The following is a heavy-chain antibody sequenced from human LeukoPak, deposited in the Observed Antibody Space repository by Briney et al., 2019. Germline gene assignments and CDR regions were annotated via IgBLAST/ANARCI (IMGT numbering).Heavy chain of an antibody. CDR2: IYYSGST. D-gene: IGHD4-11*01. CDR3: ARFPYSNYDNSDY. J-gene: IGHJ4*02. V-gene: IGHV4-59*08. Sequence: SETLSLTCTVSGGSISSYYWSWIRLPPGKGLEWIGYIYYSGSTNYNPSLKSRVTISVDTSKNQFSLKLSSVTAADTAVYYCARFPYSNYDNSDYWGQGTLVTVSS. CDR1: GGSISSYY.